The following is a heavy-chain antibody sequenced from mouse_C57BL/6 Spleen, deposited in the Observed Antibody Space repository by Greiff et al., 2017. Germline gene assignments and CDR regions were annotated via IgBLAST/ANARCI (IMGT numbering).Heavy chain of an antibody. CDR2: INPNNGGT. V-gene: IGHV1-26*01. CDR3: ARFDYYGSSYGQDY. J-gene: IGHJ4*01. Sequence: EVQLQQSGPELVKPGASVKISCKASGYTFTDYYMNWVKQSHGKSLEWIGDINPNNGGTSYNQKFKGKATLTVDKSSSTAYMELRSLTSEDSAVXYCARFDYYGSSYGQDYWGQGTSVTVSS. D-gene: IGHD1-1*01. CDR1: GYTFTDYY.